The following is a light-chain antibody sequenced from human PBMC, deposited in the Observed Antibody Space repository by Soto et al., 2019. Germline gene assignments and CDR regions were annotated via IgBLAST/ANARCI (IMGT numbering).Light chain of an antibody. V-gene: IGKV3-20*01. CDR2: GAS. Sequence: EIVLTQSPGTLSLSPGERATLSCRASQSVSSSYLAWYQQKPGQAPRLLIYGASRWPTGIPDRFSGGGSGTDLTLTSSRLEPEEFAVYYCQQYGSSPWTFGQGTKVEIK. CDR3: QQYGSSPWT. J-gene: IGKJ1*01. CDR1: QSVSSSY.